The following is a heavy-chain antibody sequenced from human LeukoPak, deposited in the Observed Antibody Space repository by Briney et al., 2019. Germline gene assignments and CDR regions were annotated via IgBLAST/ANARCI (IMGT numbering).Heavy chain of an antibody. V-gene: IGHV3-21*01. Sequence: GGSLTLSCAASGFTFSSYSMNWVRQAPGKGLEWVSSISSSSSYIYYADSVKGRFTISSDNAKNSLYLQMNSLRAEDTAVYYCARARAPATVTDYWGQGTLVTVSS. CDR1: GFTFSSYS. CDR3: ARARAPATVTDY. CDR2: ISSSSSYI. D-gene: IGHD4-11*01. J-gene: IGHJ4*02.